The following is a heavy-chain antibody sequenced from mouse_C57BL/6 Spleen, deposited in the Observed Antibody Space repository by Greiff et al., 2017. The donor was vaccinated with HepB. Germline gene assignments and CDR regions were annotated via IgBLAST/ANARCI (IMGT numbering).Heavy chain of an antibody. V-gene: IGHV1-82*01. CDR2: IYPGDGDT. Sequence: QVQLQQSGPELVKPGASVKISCKASGYAFSSSWMNWVKQRPGKGLEWIGRIYPGDGDTNYNGKFKGKATLTADKSSSTAYMQLSSLTSEDSAVYFCARYGNYNFDVWGTGTTVTVSS. D-gene: IGHD2-1*01. CDR1: GYAFSSSW. CDR3: ARYGNYNFDV. J-gene: IGHJ1*03.